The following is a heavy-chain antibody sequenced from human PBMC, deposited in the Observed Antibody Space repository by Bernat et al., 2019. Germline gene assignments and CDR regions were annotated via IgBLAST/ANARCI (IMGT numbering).Heavy chain of an antibody. J-gene: IGHJ3*02. CDR1: GFTFSGSA. CDR3: TGSVVVTDERYSGAFDI. CDR2: IRSKANSYAT. D-gene: IGHD2-21*02. Sequence: EVQLVESGGGLVQPGGSLKLSCAASGFTFSGSAMHWVRQASGKGLEWVGRIRSKANSYATAYAASVKGRFTISRDDSKNTAYLQMNSLKTEDTAVYYCTGSVVVTDERYSGAFDIWGQGTMVTVSS. V-gene: IGHV3-73*02.